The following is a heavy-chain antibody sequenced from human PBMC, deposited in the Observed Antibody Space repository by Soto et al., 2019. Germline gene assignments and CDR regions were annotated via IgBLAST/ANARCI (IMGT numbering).Heavy chain of an antibody. J-gene: IGHJ5*02. CDR1: GYTFTGYY. D-gene: IGHD3-10*01. CDR3: AREEGFRITMDRGRWFDP. Sequence: QIQLVQSGAEVKKPGASVKVSCRASGYTFTGYYLHWVRQAPGQGLEWMGWVNPNSGDTNYEQKFQDRVIMTRDRSITPVHMELSRLKSDDTAVYYCAREEGFRITMDRGRWFDPWGQGTLVTVSS. CDR2: VNPNSGDT. V-gene: IGHV1-2*02.